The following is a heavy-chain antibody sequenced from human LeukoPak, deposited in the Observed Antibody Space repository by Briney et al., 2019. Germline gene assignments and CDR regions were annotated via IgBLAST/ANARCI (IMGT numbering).Heavy chain of an antibody. CDR1: GYTFTSYY. V-gene: IGHV1-46*01. CDR3: ARDVYCSSTSCQGVFDY. J-gene: IGHJ4*02. D-gene: IGHD2-2*01. CDR2: INPSSGST. Sequence: ASVKVSCKASGYTFTSYYMHWVRQAPGQGLEWMGIINPSSGSTSHAQKFQGRVTMTRDMSTSTVYMELSSLRSEDTAVYYCARDVYCSSTSCQGVFDYWGQGTLVTVSS.